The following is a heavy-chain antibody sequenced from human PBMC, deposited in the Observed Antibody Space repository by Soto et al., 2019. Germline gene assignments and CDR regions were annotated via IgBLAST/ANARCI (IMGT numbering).Heavy chain of an antibody. V-gene: IGHV4-59*08. Sequence: SETLSLTCTVSGGSISNFYGSWIRQPPGKGLEWIGYVYYTGSTSYNPSLKRRVTFSADSSRGQFSLRLNSVTAADPAVYYCARTVLGPDLLADSFVDYYYYMDVWGQGTTVTVSS. CDR3: ARTVLGPDLLADSFVDYYYYMDV. CDR2: VYYTGST. D-gene: IGHD3-9*01. J-gene: IGHJ6*03. CDR1: GGSISNFY.